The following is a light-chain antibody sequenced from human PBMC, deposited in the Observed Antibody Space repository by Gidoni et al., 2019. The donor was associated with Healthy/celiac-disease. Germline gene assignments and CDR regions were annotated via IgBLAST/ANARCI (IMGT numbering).Light chain of an antibody. V-gene: IGKV1-9*01. CDR2: AAS. CDR1: QGISSY. CDR3: QQLNSYPPSIT. J-gene: IGKJ5*01. Sequence: IQLTQSPSSLSASVGDRFPITCRASQGISSYLAWYQQKPGKAPKLLIYAASTLQSGVPSRFSGSGSGTDFTLTISSLQPEDFATYYCQQLNSYPPSITFGQXTRLEIK.